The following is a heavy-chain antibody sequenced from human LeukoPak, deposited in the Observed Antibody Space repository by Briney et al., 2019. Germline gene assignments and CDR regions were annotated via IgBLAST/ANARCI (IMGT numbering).Heavy chain of an antibody. J-gene: IGHJ4*02. Sequence: ASVKVSCKASGYTFTSYYMHWVRQAPGQGLEWMGIINPSGGSTSYAQKFQGRVTMTRDTSISTAYMELSRLRSDDTAVYYCARTIAAAGTSNFDYWGQGTLVTVSS. CDR1: GYTFTSYY. CDR2: INPSGGST. CDR3: ARTIAAAGTSNFDY. D-gene: IGHD6-13*01. V-gene: IGHV1-46*01.